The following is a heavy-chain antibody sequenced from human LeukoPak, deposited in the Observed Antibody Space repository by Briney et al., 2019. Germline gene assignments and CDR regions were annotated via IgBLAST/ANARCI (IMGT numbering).Heavy chain of an antibody. CDR1: GGSISSSSYY. Sequence: PSETLSLTCTVSGGSISSSSYYWGWIRQPPGKGLEWIGSIYYSGSTYYNPSLKSRVTISVDTSKNQFSLRLSSVTAADTAVYYCARSEVYSGYDSPGDYWGQGTLVTVSS. CDR2: IYYSGST. D-gene: IGHD5-12*01. V-gene: IGHV4-39*01. CDR3: ARSEVYSGYDSPGDY. J-gene: IGHJ4*02.